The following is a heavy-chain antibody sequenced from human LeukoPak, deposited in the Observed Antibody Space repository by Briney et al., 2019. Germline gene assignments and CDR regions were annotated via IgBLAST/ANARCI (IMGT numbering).Heavy chain of an antibody. CDR2: VSGNNNYI. J-gene: IGHJ4*02. CDR1: GFTFSTYN. D-gene: IGHD4-23*01. Sequence: GGSLRLSCAASGFTFSTYNMNWVRQTPGKGLEWVSSVSGNNNYIYYADSVKGRFTISRDNAKNSLYLQINSLRAEDTAMYYCARESTVVTPGVFEHWGQGTLVTVSS. V-gene: IGHV3-21*01. CDR3: ARESTVVTPGVFEH.